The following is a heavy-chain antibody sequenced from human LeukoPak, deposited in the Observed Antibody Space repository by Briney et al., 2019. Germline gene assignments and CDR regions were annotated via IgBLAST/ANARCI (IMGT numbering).Heavy chain of an antibody. CDR1: GFTVSSNY. CDR3: ARDSGSYLQPTDY. V-gene: IGHV3-53*01. CDR2: IYSGGST. Sequence: GGSLRLSCAASGFTVSSNYMGWVRQAPGKGLEWVSVIYSGGSTYYADSVKGRFTISRDNSKNTLYLQMNSLRAEDTAVYHCARDSGSYLQPTDYWGQGTLVTVSS. J-gene: IGHJ4*02. D-gene: IGHD1-26*01.